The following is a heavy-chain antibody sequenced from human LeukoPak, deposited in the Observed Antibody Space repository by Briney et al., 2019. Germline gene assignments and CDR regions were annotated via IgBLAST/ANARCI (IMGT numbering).Heavy chain of an antibody. CDR1: GFTFSNAW. CDR2: IKSKADGGTT. V-gene: IGHV3-15*01. D-gene: IGHD2-2*01. CDR3: TTAPPDCSSTSCTFDY. J-gene: IGHJ4*02. Sequence: GGSLRLSCAASGFTFSNAWMSWVRQAPGKGLEWVGRIKSKADGGTTDYAAPVKGRFTISRDDSKNTLYLQMNSLKTEDTAVYYCTTAPPDCSSTSCTFDYWGQGTLVTVSS.